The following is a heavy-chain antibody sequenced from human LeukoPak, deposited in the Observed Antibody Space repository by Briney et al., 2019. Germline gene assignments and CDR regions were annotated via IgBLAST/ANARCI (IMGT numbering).Heavy chain of an antibody. CDR1: DGSISSYY. Sequence: SETLSLTCTVSDGSISSYYWSWIRQSPEKGLEWIGYIYYTGSTTYNPSLESRVTISVDMSKNQFSLKLSFVTAADTAVYYCARNPITLVRGGNWFDPWGQGILVTVSS. J-gene: IGHJ5*02. CDR3: ARNPITLVRGGNWFDP. CDR2: IYYTGST. D-gene: IGHD3-10*01. V-gene: IGHV4-59*01.